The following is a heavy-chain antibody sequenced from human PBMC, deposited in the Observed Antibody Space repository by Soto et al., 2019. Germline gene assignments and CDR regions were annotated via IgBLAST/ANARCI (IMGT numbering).Heavy chain of an antibody. Sequence: GASVKVSCKASGYTFTSYGISWVRQAPGQGLEWMGWISAYNGNTNYAQKLQGRVTMTTDTSTSTAYMELRSLRSDDTAVYYCAREYDVWSGFVVGYWGQGTLVTVSS. V-gene: IGHV1-18*01. CDR3: AREYDVWSGFVVGY. CDR1: GYTFTSYG. D-gene: IGHD3-3*01. J-gene: IGHJ4*02. CDR2: ISAYNGNT.